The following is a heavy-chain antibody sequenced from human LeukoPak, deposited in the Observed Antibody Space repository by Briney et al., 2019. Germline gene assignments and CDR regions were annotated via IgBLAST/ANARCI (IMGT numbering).Heavy chain of an antibody. CDR1: GFTFSSYW. Sequence: GGSLRLSCAASGFTFSSYWMSWVRQAPGKGLEWVANIKQDGSEKYYVDSVKGRFTISRDNAKNSLYLQMNSLRAEDTALYYCARDVWNDDMDVWGKGTTVTVSS. CDR3: ARDVWNDDMDV. CDR2: IKQDGSEK. J-gene: IGHJ6*03. D-gene: IGHD1-1*01. V-gene: IGHV3-7*01.